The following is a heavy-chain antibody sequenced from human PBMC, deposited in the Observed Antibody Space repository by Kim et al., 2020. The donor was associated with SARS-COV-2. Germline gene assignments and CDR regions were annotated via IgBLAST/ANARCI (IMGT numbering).Heavy chain of an antibody. CDR3: ARQNILTGYYLPWFDP. CDR1: GYSFTSYW. CDR2: IYPGDSDT. J-gene: IGHJ5*02. V-gene: IGHV5-51*01. D-gene: IGHD3-9*01. Sequence: GESLKISCKGSGYSFTSYWIGWVRQMPGKGLEWMGIIYPGDSDTRYSPSFQGQVTISADKSISTAYLQWSSLKASDTAMYYCARQNILTGYYLPWFDPWGQGTLVTVAS.